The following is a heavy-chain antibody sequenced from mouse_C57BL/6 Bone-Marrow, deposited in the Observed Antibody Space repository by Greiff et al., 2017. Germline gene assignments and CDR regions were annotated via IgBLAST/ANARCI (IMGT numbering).Heavy chain of an antibody. Sequence: EVQLQQSGAELVKPGASVKLSCTASGFNIKDYYMHWVKQRTEQGLEWIGRIDPEDGETKYASKFQGKATITADTSSNTAYLQLSSLRSENTAVNSFASSRYYGSSHYGYWGQGTTRTVSS. CDR1: GFNIKDYY. D-gene: IGHD1-1*01. CDR2: IDPEDGET. J-gene: IGHJ2*01. CDR3: ASSRYYGSSHYGY. V-gene: IGHV14-2*01.